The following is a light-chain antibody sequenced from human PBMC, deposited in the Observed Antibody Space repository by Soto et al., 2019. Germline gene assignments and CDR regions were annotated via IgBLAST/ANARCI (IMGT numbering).Light chain of an antibody. V-gene: IGKV3-15*01. CDR2: GAS. J-gene: IGKJ5*01. CDR3: QQYYSYSRT. CDR1: QSVSSN. Sequence: MTQSPSTLHGSVGDRVTITCRASQSVSSNLAWYQQKPGQAPRLLIYGASTRATGIPARFSGSGSGTEFTLTISSLQSEDFAVYYCQQYYSYSRTFGQGTRLEIK.